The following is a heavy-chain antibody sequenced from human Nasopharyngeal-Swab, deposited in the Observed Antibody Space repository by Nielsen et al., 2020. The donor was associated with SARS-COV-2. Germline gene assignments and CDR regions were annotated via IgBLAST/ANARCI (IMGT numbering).Heavy chain of an antibody. CDR3: TTATAAAGTYYYDSSGYYYFDY. CDR2: IKSKTDGGTT. D-gene: IGHD3-22*01. Sequence: WIRQPPGKGLEWVGRIKSKTDGGTTDYAAPVKGRFTISRDGSKNTLYLQMNSLKTEDTAVYYCTTATAAAGTYYYDSSGYYYFDYWGQGTLVTVSS. V-gene: IGHV3-15*07. J-gene: IGHJ4*02.